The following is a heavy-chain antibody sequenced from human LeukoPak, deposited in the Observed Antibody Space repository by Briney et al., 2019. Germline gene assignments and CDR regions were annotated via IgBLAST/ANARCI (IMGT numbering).Heavy chain of an antibody. J-gene: IGHJ4*02. D-gene: IGHD2-2*01. Sequence: SLRLSCVASGFTFDDYAMHWVRQAPGKGLEWVSGISWNSGSIGYADSVKGRFTISRDNAKNSLYLQMNSLRAEDTALYYCAKDILRESYALDYWGQGTLVTVSS. CDR3: AKDILRESYALDY. CDR2: ISWNSGSI. V-gene: IGHV3-9*01. CDR1: GFTFDDYA.